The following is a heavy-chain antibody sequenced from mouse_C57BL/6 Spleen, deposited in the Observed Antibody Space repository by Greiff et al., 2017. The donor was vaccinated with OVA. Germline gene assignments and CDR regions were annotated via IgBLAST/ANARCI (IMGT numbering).Heavy chain of an antibody. Sequence: QVQLLQPGADLVKPGGSVKLSCKASGFTFSNYWMHWVQQWPGQGLEWVAKIHPSDSDTNYDEKFKGKATFTIDKSTSTAYMQLSSLTSEDSAVYYCAMGKRGVDYWGQGTTVTVSS. CDR3: AMGKRGVDY. CDR1: GFTFSNYW. J-gene: IGHJ2*01. V-gene: IGHV1-74*01. CDR2: IHPSDSDT.